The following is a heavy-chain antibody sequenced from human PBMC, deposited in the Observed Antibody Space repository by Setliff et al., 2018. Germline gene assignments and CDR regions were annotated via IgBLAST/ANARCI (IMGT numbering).Heavy chain of an antibody. CDR3: ARIDLGGSGYPDY. J-gene: IGHJ4*02. D-gene: IGHD3-3*01. Sequence: GGSLRLSCAASGFTFSTHSMNWVRQAPGKGLEWVSSISRSSTYIYYAYSVKGRFTISRDNAKNSLYLQMNSLRAEDTAVYYCARIDLGGSGYPDYWGQGTLVTVSS. CDR1: GFTFSTHS. CDR2: ISRSSTYI. V-gene: IGHV3-21*01.